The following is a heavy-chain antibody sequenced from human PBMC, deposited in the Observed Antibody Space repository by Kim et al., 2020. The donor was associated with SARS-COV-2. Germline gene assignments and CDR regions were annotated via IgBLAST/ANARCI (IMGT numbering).Heavy chain of an antibody. Sequence: SRKSRVTISVDKSKNQFSLKLSAVTAADTAVYYCARAVWFGELLDYYFDYWGQGTLVTVSS. J-gene: IGHJ4*02. V-gene: IGHV4-4*02. D-gene: IGHD3-10*01. CDR3: ARAVWFGELLDYYFDY.